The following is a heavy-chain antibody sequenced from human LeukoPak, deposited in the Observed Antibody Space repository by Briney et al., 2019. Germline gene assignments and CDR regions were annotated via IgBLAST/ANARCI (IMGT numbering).Heavy chain of an antibody. CDR3: ARASRYDSSGYYYDY. D-gene: IGHD3-22*01. J-gene: IGHJ4*02. CDR1: GYTFTSYY. V-gene: IGHV1-46*01. CDR2: INPSGGST. Sequence: ASVKVSCKASGYTFTSYYMHWVRQAPGQGLEWMGLINPSGGSTSYAQKFQGRVTMTRDMSTSTVYMELSSLRSEDTAVYYCARASRYDSSGYYYDYWGQGTLVTVSS.